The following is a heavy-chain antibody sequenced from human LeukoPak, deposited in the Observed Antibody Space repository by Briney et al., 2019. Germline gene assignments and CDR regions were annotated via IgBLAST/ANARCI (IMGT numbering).Heavy chain of an antibody. CDR2: ISTGSGSI. CDR1: GFTFSSYS. Sequence: GGSLRLSCAASGFTFSSYSMNWVRQAPGRGLEWVASISTGSGSIFYADSLMGRFTISRDNAKNSLYLQMNSLRVEDTAVYYCASQTSDKAFDGWGQGTLVSVSS. V-gene: IGHV3-21*04. CDR3: ASQTSDKAFDG. D-gene: IGHD2-2*01. J-gene: IGHJ4*02.